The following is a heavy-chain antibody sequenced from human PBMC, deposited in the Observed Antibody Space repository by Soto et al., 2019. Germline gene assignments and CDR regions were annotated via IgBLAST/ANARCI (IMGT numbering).Heavy chain of an antibody. CDR1: GGTFSSNA. J-gene: IGHJ3*01. CDR3: GRDGSGGIIDS. CDR2: ISVFNGNT. Sequence: QVQLVQSGAEVKKPGSSVKVTCKASGGTFSSNAISWVRQAPGHGLEWVGWISVFNGNTKYGQNIQDRVIMTTDTSTSTAYMELRSLRSDDTAVYFCGRDGSGGIIDSWGQGKMLIVSS. D-gene: IGHD2-15*01. V-gene: IGHV1-18*01.